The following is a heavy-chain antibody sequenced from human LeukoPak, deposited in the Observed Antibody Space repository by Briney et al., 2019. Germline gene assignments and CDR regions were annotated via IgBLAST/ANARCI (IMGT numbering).Heavy chain of an antibody. D-gene: IGHD2-2*02. CDR1: GYTFTGYY. CDR2: INPNSGGT. V-gene: IGHV1-2*02. J-gene: IGHJ4*02. CDR3: ARDGGNIVVVPAAILGPDY. Sequence: ASVKVSCKASGYTFTGYYMHWVRQAPGQGLEWMGWINPNSGGTNYAQRFQGRVTMTRDTSISTAYMELSRLRSDDTAVYYCARDGGNIVVVPAAILGPDYWGQGTLVTVSP.